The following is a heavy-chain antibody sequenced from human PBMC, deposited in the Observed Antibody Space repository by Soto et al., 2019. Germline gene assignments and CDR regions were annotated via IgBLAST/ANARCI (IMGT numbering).Heavy chain of an antibody. CDR2: ISGSGGST. D-gene: IGHD5-18*01. CDR3: AKGFEGSWIQLWLPGAFDI. CDR1: GFTFSSYA. J-gene: IGHJ3*02. Sequence: EVQLLESGGGLVQPGGSLRLSCAASGFTFSSYAMSWVRQPPGKGLEWVSGISGSGGSTYYADSAKGRFTISRDNSKNTPYLQMNRLRAEDTAVYYCAKGFEGSWIQLWLPGAFDIWGQGTMVTVSS. V-gene: IGHV3-23*01.